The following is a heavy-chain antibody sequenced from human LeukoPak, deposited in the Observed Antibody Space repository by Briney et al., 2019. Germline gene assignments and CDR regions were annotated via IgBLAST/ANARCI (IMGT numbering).Heavy chain of an antibody. D-gene: IGHD2-21*02. V-gene: IGHV3-33*01. Sequence: QPGGSLRLPCAASGFTFSSYGMHWVRQAPGKGLEWVAVIWYDGSNKYDADSVKGRFTISRDNSKNTLYLQMNSLRAEDTAVYYCARERGVAYCGGDCYSGLYWIAPRSSFDIWGQGTMVTVSS. CDR3: ARERGVAYCGGDCYSGLYWIAPRSSFDI. CDR2: IWYDGSNK. J-gene: IGHJ3*02. CDR1: GFTFSSYG.